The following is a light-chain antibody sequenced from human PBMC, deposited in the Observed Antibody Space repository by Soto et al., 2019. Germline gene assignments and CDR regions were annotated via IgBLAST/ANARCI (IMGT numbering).Light chain of an antibody. CDR1: QGISTY. CDR2: DAS. Sequence: DIQLTQSPSFPSASVGDRVTITCRASQGISTYLNWYQKKPGKAPNLLIYDASRLQSGVPSRFSGSGGGTDFTLSISSVQTEDFATYFCQQSYMDPITFGQGTRLEIK. V-gene: IGKV1-39*01. CDR3: QQSYMDPIT. J-gene: IGKJ5*01.